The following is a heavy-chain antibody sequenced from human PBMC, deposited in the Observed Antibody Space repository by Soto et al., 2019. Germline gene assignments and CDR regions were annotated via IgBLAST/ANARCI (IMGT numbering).Heavy chain of an antibody. CDR2: TKTSAGGGAT. CDR3: TTGSVEGI. J-gene: IGHJ6*02. D-gene: IGHD2-15*01. V-gene: IGHV3-15*07. Sequence: EVQLVESAGGLVKPGGSLRLSCVASGFSFNEAWMNWVRQAPGQGLEWVGRTKTSAGGGATNYPAPVQGRSTISRDDSKNTLYLHMNSLRTEDTAIYYCTTGSVEGIWGQGTTVIVSS. CDR1: GFSFNEAW.